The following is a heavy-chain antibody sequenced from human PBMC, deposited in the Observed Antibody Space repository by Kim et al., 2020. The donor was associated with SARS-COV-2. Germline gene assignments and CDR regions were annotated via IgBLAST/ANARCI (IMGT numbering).Heavy chain of an antibody. V-gene: IGHV4-4*07. CDR3: ARGHYYGSGSYSKGYYYYGMDV. D-gene: IGHD3-10*01. J-gene: IGHJ6*02. CDR2: IYTSGST. Sequence: SETLSLTCTVSGGSISSYYWSWIRQPAGKGLEWIGRIYTSGSTNYNPSLKSRVTMSVDTSKNQFSLKLSSVTAADTAVYYCARGHYYGSGSYSKGYYYYGMDVWGQGTTVTVSS. CDR1: GGSISSYY.